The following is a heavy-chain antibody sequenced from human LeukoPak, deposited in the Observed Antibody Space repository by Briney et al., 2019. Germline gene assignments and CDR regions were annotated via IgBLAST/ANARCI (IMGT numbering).Heavy chain of an antibody. CDR3: ARVSSNNWYNERGAFDI. CDR2: IYYSGST. D-gene: IGHD6-13*01. CDR1: GGSISNYY. V-gene: IGHV4-59*01. J-gene: IGHJ3*02. Sequence: SETLSLICTVSGGSISNYYWSWIRQPPGKGLEWIGFIYYSGSTNYNPSLKSRVTISVDTSKNQFSLKLSSVTAADAAVYYCARVSSNNWYNERGAFDIWGQGTMVTVSS.